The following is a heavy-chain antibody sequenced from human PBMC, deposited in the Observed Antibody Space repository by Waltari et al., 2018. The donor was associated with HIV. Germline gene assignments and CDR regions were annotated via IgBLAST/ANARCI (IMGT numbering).Heavy chain of an antibody. CDR2: ISTIGST. V-gene: IGHV4-61*02. CDR3: ARAEGGNSGVHFDY. J-gene: IGHJ4*02. CDR1: GGSISSGSFY. Sequence: QVQLPESGPGLVKPSQTLSLTCTVSGGSISSGSFYWNWIRQPAGKGLEWIGHISTIGSTKNNPSLKSRLTIPVDTSKNQFSLKLNSLPAADTAVYYCARAEGGNSGVHFDYWGQGTLVTVSS. D-gene: IGHD2-21*02.